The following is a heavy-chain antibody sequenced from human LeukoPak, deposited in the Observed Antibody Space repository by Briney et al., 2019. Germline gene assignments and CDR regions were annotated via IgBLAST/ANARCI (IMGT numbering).Heavy chain of an antibody. J-gene: IGHJ6*02. D-gene: IGHD6-13*01. CDR1: GYTLTELS. CDR3: ATGYLVTAGLMDV. V-gene: IGHV1-24*01. Sequence: ASVKVSCKVSGYTLTELSMFWVRQAPGKGLEWMGSFDPEDGKTVYAQRFQGRVTMTEDTSTDTAYMELSSLRSEDTAVYYCATGYLVTAGLMDVWGQGTTVTVSS. CDR2: FDPEDGKT.